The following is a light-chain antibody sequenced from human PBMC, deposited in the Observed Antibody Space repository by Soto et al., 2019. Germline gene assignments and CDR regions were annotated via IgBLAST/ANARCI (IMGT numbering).Light chain of an antibody. CDR2: PAS. Sequence: DIQMTQSPSSLSASVGDRVTITCRASQSISTYLNWYQQKPGKAPKLLIYPASSLQSGVPSRFSGSGSGTDFTLTISSLQPEDFATYYCQQSYTTPYTFGQGTKLEIK. V-gene: IGKV1-39*01. J-gene: IGKJ2*01. CDR1: QSISTY. CDR3: QQSYTTPYT.